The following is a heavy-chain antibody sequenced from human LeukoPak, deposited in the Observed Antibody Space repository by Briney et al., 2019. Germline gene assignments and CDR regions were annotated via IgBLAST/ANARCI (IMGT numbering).Heavy chain of an antibody. J-gene: IGHJ4*02. CDR1: GYTFTSYA. CDR2: INTNTGNP. Sequence: GASVKVSCKASGYTFTSYAMNWVRQAPGQGLEWMGWINTNTGNPTYAQGFTGRFVFSLDTSVSTAYLQISSLKAEDTAVYCCARDGYCSSTSCYGTLDYWGQGTLVTVSS. CDR3: ARDGYCSSTSCYGTLDY. D-gene: IGHD2-2*03. V-gene: IGHV7-4-1*02.